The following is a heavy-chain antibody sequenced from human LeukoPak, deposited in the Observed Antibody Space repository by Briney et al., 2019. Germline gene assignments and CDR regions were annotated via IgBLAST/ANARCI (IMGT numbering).Heavy chain of an antibody. CDR2: ISSSSSYI. J-gene: IGHJ3*02. D-gene: IGHD5/OR15-5a*01. CDR1: GFTFSSYS. CDR3: ARLSTSDAFDI. V-gene: IGHV3-21*01. Sequence: GGSLRLSGAASGFTFSSYSMNWVRQAPGKGREWVSSISSSSSYIYYADSVKGRFTISRDNAKNSLYLQMNSLRAEDTAVYYCARLSTSDAFDIWGQGTMVTVSS.